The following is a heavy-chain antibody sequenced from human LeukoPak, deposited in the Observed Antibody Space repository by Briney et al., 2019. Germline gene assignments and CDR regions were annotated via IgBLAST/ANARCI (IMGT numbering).Heavy chain of an antibody. Sequence: SVKVSCKASGGTFSSYAISWVRQAPGQGLEWMGGIIPIFGTANYAQKFQGRVTITADESTSTAYMELRSLRSEDTAVYYCASGETSDIVVVPAAGKFDYWGQGTLVTVSS. V-gene: IGHV1-69*13. CDR3: ASGETSDIVVVPAAGKFDY. J-gene: IGHJ4*02. CDR1: GGTFSSYA. D-gene: IGHD2-2*01. CDR2: IIPIFGTA.